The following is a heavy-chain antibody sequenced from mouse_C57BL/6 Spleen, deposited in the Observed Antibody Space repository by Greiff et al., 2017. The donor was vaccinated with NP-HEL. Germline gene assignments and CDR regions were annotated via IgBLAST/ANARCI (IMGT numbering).Heavy chain of an antibody. J-gene: IGHJ4*01. D-gene: IGHD1-1*01. V-gene: IGHV5-9-1*02. CDR3: TRDYGSSYEDYAMDY. CDR2: ISSGGDYI. CDR1: GFTFSSYA. Sequence: EVKLMESGEGLVKPGGSLKLSCAASGFTFSSYAMSWVRQTPEKRLEWVAYISSGGDYIYYADTVKGRFTISRDNARNTLYLQMSILKSEDTAMYYCTRDYGSSYEDYAMDYWGQGTSVTVSS.